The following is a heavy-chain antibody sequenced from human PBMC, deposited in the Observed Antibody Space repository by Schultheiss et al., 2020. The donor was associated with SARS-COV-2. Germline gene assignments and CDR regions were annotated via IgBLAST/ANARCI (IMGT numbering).Heavy chain of an antibody. CDR2: ISSSSSYI. CDR1: GFTFSSYS. V-gene: IGHV3-21*04. Sequence: GGSLRLSCAASGFTFSSYSMNWVRQAPGKGLEWVSSISSSSSYIYYADSVKGRFTISRDNAKNSLYLQMNSLRAEDTAVYYCVSDTCTRCYTGRFPTWGQGTLVTVSS. CDR3: VSDTCTRCYTGRFPT. D-gene: IGHD2-2*02. J-gene: IGHJ5*02.